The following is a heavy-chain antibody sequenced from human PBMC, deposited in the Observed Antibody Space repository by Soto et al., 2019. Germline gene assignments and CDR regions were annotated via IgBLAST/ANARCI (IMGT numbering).Heavy chain of an antibody. CDR2: IWYDGSNK. CDR3: ARGTPYYDFWSGYHERGDYYGMDV. J-gene: IGHJ6*02. Sequence: GGSLRLSCAASGFTFSSYGMHWVRQAPGKGLEWVAVIWYDGSNKYYADSVKGRFTISRDNSKNTLYLQMNSLRAEDTAVYYCARGTPYYDFWSGYHERGDYYGMDVWGQGTTVTVSS. D-gene: IGHD3-3*01. V-gene: IGHV3-33*01. CDR1: GFTFSSYG.